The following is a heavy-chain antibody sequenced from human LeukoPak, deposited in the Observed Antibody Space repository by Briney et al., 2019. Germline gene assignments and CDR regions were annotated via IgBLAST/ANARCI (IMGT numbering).Heavy chain of an antibody. J-gene: IGHJ4*02. Sequence: SETLSLTCTVSGGSISSSSYYWGWIRQPPGKGLEWIGSIYYSGSTYYNPSLKSRVTISVDTSKNQFSLKLSSVTAADTAVYYCARDGGSYTFFDYWGQGTLVTVSS. V-gene: IGHV4-39*07. D-gene: IGHD1-26*01. CDR2: IYYSGST. CDR1: GGSISSSSYY. CDR3: ARDGGSYTFFDY.